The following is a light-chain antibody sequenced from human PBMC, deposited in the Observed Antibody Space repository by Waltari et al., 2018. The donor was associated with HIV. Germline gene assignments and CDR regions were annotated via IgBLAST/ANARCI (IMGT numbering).Light chain of an antibody. CDR1: TSNIGSNY. Sequence: SVVTQPPSASGTPGQRVTISCSGTTSNIGSNYVFCYQHLPGTAPKLLIHRNDQRPSGVPDRFSGSTSGTSASLAISGLRSEDEADYYCVTWDDSLRGVVFGGGTKVAVL. CDR3: VTWDDSLRGVV. V-gene: IGLV1-47*01. CDR2: RND. J-gene: IGLJ2*01.